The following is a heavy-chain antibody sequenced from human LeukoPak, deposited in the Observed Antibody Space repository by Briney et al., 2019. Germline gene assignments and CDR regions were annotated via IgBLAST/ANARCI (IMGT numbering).Heavy chain of an antibody. CDR2: IYYSGST. V-gene: IGHV4-31*03. D-gene: IGHD5-18*01. CDR3: ARGPGDSYGFFNDY. Sequence: PSQTLSLTCTVSGGSISSGGYYWSWIRQHPGKGLEWIGYIYYSGSTYYNPSLKSRVTISVDTSKNQFPLKLRSVTAADTAVYYCARGPGDSYGFFNDYWGQGTLVTVSS. CDR1: GGSISSGGYY. J-gene: IGHJ4*02.